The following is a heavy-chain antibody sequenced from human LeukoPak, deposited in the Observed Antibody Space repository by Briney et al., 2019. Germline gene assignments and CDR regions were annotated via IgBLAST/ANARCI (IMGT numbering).Heavy chain of an antibody. CDR1: GFTFSSYA. CDR3: ARGSPGH. V-gene: IGHV3-30-3*01. CDR2: ISYDGSNK. Sequence: GGSLRLSCAASGFTFSSYAMHWVRQAPGKGLEWVAVISYDGSNKYYADSVKGRFTISRDNSKNTLYLQMNSLRAEDTAVYYCARGSPGHWGQGTLVTVSS. J-gene: IGHJ4*02. D-gene: IGHD1-26*01.